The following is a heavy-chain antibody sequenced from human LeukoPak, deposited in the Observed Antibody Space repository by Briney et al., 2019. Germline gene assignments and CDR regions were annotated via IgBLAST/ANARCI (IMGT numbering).Heavy chain of an antibody. Sequence: GGSLRLSCTASGFTFTTHAMNRVRQAPGKGLEWVSVISSRGGSAYYADSVKGRFTISRDNSKSTLYLQMNSLRVEDTAVYYRARDWGSGWYFDYWGQGTQVTVSS. CDR1: GFTFTTHA. J-gene: IGHJ4*02. V-gene: IGHV3-23*01. CDR2: ISSRGGSA. D-gene: IGHD6-19*01. CDR3: ARDWGSGWYFDY.